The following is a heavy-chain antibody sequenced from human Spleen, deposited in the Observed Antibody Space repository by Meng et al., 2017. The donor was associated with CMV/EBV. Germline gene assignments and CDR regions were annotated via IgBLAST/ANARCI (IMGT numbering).Heavy chain of an antibody. Sequence: ASVKVSCKASGYTFTSYDINWVRQATGQGLEWMGWMNPNSCNTGYAQKFQGRVTMTRNTSISTAYMELSSLRSEDTAVYYCASSIAARPGFDYWGQGTLVTVSS. J-gene: IGHJ4*02. V-gene: IGHV1-8*01. CDR3: ASSIAARPGFDY. CDR2: MNPNSCNT. D-gene: IGHD6-6*01. CDR1: GYTFTSYD.